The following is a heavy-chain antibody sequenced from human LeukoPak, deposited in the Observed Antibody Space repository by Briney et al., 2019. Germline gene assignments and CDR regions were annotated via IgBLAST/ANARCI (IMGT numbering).Heavy chain of an antibody. CDR2: IYPRDSDT. J-gene: IGHJ4*02. CDR3: ARRSGTYDPPDY. Sequence: GESLKISCKASGYSFTPYWIGWVRQMPGKGLEWVGIIYPRDSDTRYSPSFEGQVTISADKSISTAHLHWSSLKASDTAMYYCARRSGTYDPPDYWGQGTLVTVSS. V-gene: IGHV5-51*01. D-gene: IGHD3-3*01. CDR1: GYSFTPYW.